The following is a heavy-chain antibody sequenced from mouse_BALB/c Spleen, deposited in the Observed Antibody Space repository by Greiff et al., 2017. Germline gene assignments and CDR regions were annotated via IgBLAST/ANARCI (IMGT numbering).Heavy chain of an antibody. D-gene: IGHD2-1*01. V-gene: IGHV5-6*01. CDR1: GFTFSSYG. CDR3: ARPCGNYDYAMDY. Sequence: EVKLVESGGDLVKPGGSLKLSCAASGFTFSSYGMSWVRQTPDKRLEWVATISSGGSYTYYPDSVKGRFTISRDNAKNTLYLQMGSLKSEDTAMYYCARPCGNYDYAMDYWGQGTSVTVSS. J-gene: IGHJ4*01. CDR2: ISSGGSYT.